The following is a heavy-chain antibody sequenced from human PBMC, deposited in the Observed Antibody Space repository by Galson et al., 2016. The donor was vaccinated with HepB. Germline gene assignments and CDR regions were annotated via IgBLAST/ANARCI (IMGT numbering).Heavy chain of an antibody. V-gene: IGHV3-33*01. CDR1: RFTFSNYG. CDR3: ARDPYCGGDCNSPRYFDL. D-gene: IGHD2-21*02. Sequence: SLRLSCAASRFTFSNYGMHWVRQAPGKGLEWVAVIWYDGSQKHYADSVKGRFTISRDNAKNLLYLQMNSLRVEDTAVYYCARDPYCGGDCNSPRYFDLWGRGTLVTVSS. J-gene: IGHJ2*01. CDR2: IWYDGSQK.